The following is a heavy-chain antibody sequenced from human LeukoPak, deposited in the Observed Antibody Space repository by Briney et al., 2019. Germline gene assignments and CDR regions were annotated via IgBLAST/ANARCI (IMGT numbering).Heavy chain of an antibody. V-gene: IGHV3-43*01. J-gene: IGHJ4*01. CDR3: AKDMGTWNYHALDF. Sequence: GGSLRLSCAASGFIFDDYTMYWVRQVPGKGLEWVSLISWDGDNTFYADSVKGRFTISRDNSKNSLYLQLNSLTTEDTALYYCAKDMGTWNYHALDFWGHGTLVTVSS. CDR2: ISWDGDNT. CDR1: GFIFDDYT. D-gene: IGHD1-7*01.